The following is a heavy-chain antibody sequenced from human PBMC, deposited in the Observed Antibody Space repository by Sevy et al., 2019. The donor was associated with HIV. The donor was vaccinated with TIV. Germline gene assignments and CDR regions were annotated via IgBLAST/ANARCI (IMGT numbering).Heavy chain of an antibody. V-gene: IGHV3-33*01. Sequence: WGSLRLSSAASGFTFSSYGMHWVRQAPGKGLEWVAVIWYDGSNKYYADSVKGRFTISRDNSKNTLYLQMNSLRAEDTAVYYCAREYQLLQSNGGWFDPWGQGTLVTVSS. CDR2: IWYDGSNK. D-gene: IGHD2-2*01. CDR3: AREYQLLQSNGGWFDP. J-gene: IGHJ5*02. CDR1: GFTFSSYG.